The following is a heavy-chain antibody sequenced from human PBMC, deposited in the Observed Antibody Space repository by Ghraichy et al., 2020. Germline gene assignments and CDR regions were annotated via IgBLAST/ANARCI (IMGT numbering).Heavy chain of an antibody. Sequence: GSLRLSCAASGFTFSAYAMSWVRQTPGKGLEWVSDISGSGGSTNYADSVKGRFTISRDNSKNTLYLHMSSLRAEDTAVYYCAKWSTMTANWFDPRGQGTLGTVSS. CDR3: AKWSTMTANWFDP. J-gene: IGHJ5*02. CDR2: ISGSGGST. CDR1: GFTFSAYA. V-gene: IGHV3-23*01. D-gene: IGHD2-21*02.